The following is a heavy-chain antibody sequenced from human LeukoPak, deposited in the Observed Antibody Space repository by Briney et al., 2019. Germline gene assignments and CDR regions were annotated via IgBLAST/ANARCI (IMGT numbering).Heavy chain of an antibody. D-gene: IGHD2-15*01. CDR3: ARMVGYYGRGSCYHFDY. CDR2: IYYSGTT. CDR1: GGSISSGDDY. V-gene: IGHV4-30-4*01. J-gene: IGHJ4*02. Sequence: KTSETLSLTCTVSGGSISSGDDYWSWIRQPPGKGPEWIGYIYYSGTTYYNPSLKSRASISVDTSKNQFSLKLTSVTAADTAVYLCARMVGYYGRGSCYHFDYWGQGSLVTVSS.